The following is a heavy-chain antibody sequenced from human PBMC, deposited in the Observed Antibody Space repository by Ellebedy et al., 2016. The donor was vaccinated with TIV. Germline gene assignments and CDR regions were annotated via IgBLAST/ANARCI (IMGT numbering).Heavy chain of an antibody. J-gene: IGHJ4*02. CDR1: GYTFTSYG. CDR2: ISAYNGNT. Sequence: ASVKVSCXASGYTFTSYGISWVRQAPGQGLEWMGWISAYNGNTNYAQKLQGRVTMTTDTSTSTAYMELSSLRSEDTAVYYCAADPFSYSSYDYWGQGTLVTVSS. CDR3: AADPFSYSSYDY. D-gene: IGHD6-6*01. V-gene: IGHV1-18*04.